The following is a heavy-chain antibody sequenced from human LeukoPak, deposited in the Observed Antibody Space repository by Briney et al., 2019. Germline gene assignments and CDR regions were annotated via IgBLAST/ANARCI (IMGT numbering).Heavy chain of an antibody. J-gene: IGHJ4*02. CDR1: GFTFSSYA. D-gene: IGHD3-3*01. Sequence: PGGSLRLSCAASGFTFSSYAMHWVRQAPGKGLEWVAVISYDGSNKYYADSVKGRFTIFRDNSKNTLYPQMNSLRAEDTAVYYCARGEVRTIFGVVTPYYFDYWGQGTLVTVSS. CDR3: ARGEVRTIFGVVTPYYFDY. CDR2: ISYDGSNK. V-gene: IGHV3-30-3*01.